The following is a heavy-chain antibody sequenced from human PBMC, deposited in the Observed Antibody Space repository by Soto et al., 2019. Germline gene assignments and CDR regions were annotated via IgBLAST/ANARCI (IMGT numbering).Heavy chain of an antibody. J-gene: IGHJ4*01. Sequence: SETLSLTGTVSGGSMRNVYWSWIRQPPGKRLEWIGFIFHSGNAEYNPSLKSRVTISIDTSKSQFSLSLDSVTAADTAVYFCARAHAPTLPFDYWGLGTLVTVSS. CDR2: IFHSGNA. V-gene: IGHV4-59*01. D-gene: IGHD2-15*01. CDR3: ARAHAPTLPFDY. CDR1: GGSMRNVY.